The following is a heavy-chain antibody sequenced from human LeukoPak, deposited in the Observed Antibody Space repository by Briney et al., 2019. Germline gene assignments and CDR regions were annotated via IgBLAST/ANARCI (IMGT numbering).Heavy chain of an antibody. CDR1: GFTFRNHG. V-gene: IGHV3-33*01. CDR3: VRDLRDSRGSYGSDY. Sequence: PGGSLRLSCAASGFTFRNHGMHCVRQAPGKGLEWVAVIWYDGSNQYYADSVKGRFTISRDNSKNTLYLQMNNLRPEDTAVYFCVRDLRDSRGSYGSDYWGQGTLVTVSS. D-gene: IGHD1-26*01. CDR2: IWYDGSNQ. J-gene: IGHJ4*02.